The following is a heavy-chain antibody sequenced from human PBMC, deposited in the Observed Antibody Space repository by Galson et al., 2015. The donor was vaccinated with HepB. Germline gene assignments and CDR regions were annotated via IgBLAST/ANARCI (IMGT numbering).Heavy chain of an antibody. CDR2: IYSGGDI. V-gene: IGHV3-66*02. CDR3: AKGKRGAGSDD. J-gene: IGHJ4*02. Sequence: SLRLSCAASGFTVSNNYMSWVRQAPGKGLEWVSVIYSGGDIYYLDSVKGRFTISRDSSENTLFLQMNSLRPEDTAVYYCAKGKRGAGSDDWGRGTLVTVSS. D-gene: IGHD6-19*01. CDR1: GFTVSNNY.